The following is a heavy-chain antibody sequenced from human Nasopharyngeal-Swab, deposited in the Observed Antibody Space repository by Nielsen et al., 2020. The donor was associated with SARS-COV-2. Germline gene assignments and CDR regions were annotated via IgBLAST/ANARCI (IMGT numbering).Heavy chain of an antibody. Sequence: ASVKVSCKASGYTFTDYYIYWVRQAPGQGLEWMGRIDAESGGTIYAQNFQDRVTMTRDTSINTAYLEVTRLRSDDTAVYYCARVTLKVYAPLAYMDVWGKGTTVTVSS. CDR2: IDAESGGT. CDR1: GYTFTDYY. CDR3: ARVTLKVYAPLAYMDV. J-gene: IGHJ6*03. V-gene: IGHV1-2*06. D-gene: IGHD2-8*01.